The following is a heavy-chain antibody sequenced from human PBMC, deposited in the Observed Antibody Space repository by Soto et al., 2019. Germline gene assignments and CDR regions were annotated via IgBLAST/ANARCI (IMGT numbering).Heavy chain of an antibody. CDR3: ASRPRLITIFGVAKRGYFDY. CDR1: GGSFSGYY. J-gene: IGHJ4*02. V-gene: IGHV4-34*01. CDR2: INHSGST. D-gene: IGHD3-3*01. Sequence: SETLSLTCAVYGGSFSGYYWSWIRQPPGKGLEWIGEINHSGSTNYNPSLKSRVTISVDTSKNQFSLKLSSVTAADTAVYYCASRPRLITIFGVAKRGYFDYWGQGTLVTVSS.